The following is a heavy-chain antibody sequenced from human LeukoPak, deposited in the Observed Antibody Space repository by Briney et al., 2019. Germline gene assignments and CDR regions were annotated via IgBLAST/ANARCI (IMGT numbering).Heavy chain of an antibody. J-gene: IGHJ4*02. CDR2: ISTSGDRT. D-gene: IGHD1-26*01. V-gene: IGHV3-23*01. Sequence: GGSLRLSCAASGFTFSTYAMTWVRQAPGKGLEWVSGISTSGDRTYYADSVKGRFTISRDNSKNTLYLQMNSLRAEDTAEYYCARSAVGTSCCTAVDYWGQGTRVTVSS. CDR3: ARSAVGTSCCTAVDY. CDR1: GFTFSTYA.